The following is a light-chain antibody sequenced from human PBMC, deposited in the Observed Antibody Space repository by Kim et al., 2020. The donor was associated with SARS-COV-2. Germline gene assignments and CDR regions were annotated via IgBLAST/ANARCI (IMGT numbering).Light chain of an antibody. CDR3: QQYKSVPLT. CDR2: GAS. Sequence: ASVGDRVTITCRASQSISSYLAWYQQKPGKVPKLLISGASTSRTGVPSRFSGSGSGTDFTLTISSLQPEDVATYYCQQYKSVPLTFGGGTKVDIK. V-gene: IGKV1-27*01. J-gene: IGKJ4*01. CDR1: QSISSY.